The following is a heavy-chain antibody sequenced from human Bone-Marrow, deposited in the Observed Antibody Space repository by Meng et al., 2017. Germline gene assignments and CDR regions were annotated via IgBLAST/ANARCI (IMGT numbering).Heavy chain of an antibody. CDR2: IKRNSDGGTI. CDR3: ATGAAAADH. CDR1: GLSFTDAW. J-gene: IGHJ4*02. Sequence: GESLKISCVASGLSFTDAWMSCVRQAPGKGLGWVGRIKRNSDGGTIEYAAPVKGRFTISRDDSKNTLYLQMDILITEDTAVYFCATGAAAADHWGQGTLVTVSS. D-gene: IGHD6-13*01. V-gene: IGHV3-15*01.